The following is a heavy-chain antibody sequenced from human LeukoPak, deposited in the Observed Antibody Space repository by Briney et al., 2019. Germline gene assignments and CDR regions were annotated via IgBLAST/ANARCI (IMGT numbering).Heavy chain of an antibody. CDR1: GGSISSGSYC. CDR2: IHSSGNT. D-gene: IGHD3-10*01. CDR3: ARGFRSAYYGSGSYYNGRRFDY. Sequence: SQTLSLTCTVSGGSISSGSYCWSWIRQPAGKGLEWIGHIHSSGNTNYNPSLKSRVTISVDTSKNQFSLKLSSVTAADTAVYYCARGFRSAYYGSGSYYNGRRFDYWGQGTLVTVSS. V-gene: IGHV4-61*09. J-gene: IGHJ4*02.